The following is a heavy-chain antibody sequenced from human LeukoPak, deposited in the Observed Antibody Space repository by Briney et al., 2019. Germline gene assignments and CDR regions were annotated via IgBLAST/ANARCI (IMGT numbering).Heavy chain of an antibody. D-gene: IGHD6-13*01. CDR2: VGSSGTST. Sequence: GGSLRLSCAASGFIFSSYAMTWVRQAPGKGLEWVSTVGSSGTSTYYADSVKGRFTISRDNSNNTLYLQMNSLRPEDTAVYYCARDRSYCFDYWGQGTLVTVSS. V-gene: IGHV3-23*01. CDR1: GFIFSSYA. CDR3: ARDRSYCFDY. J-gene: IGHJ4*02.